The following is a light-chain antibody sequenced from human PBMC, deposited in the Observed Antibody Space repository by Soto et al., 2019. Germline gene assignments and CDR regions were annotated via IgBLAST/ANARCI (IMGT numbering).Light chain of an antibody. CDR2: EVS. CDR1: SSDVGGYNY. J-gene: IGLJ1*01. Sequence: ALTQPASVSGSPGQSITISCTGTSSDVGGYNYVSWYQQHPGKAPKLMIFEVSDRPSGVSNRFSGSKSGNTASLTISGLQAEDEADYYCNSYSSSSTPCVFGTGTKVTVL. CDR3: NSYSSSSTPCV. V-gene: IGLV2-14*01.